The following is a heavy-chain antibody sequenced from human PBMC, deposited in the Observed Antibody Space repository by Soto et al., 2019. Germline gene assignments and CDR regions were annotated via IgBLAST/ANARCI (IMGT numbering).Heavy chain of an antibody. CDR2: ISYDGSNK. Sequence: GGSLRLSCAAPGFTFSSYGMHWVRQAPGKGLEWVAVISYDGSNKYYADSVKGRFTISRDNSKNTLYLQMNSLGAEDTAVYYYAXXXXXXVXQWLVDKRAYYYYYGMDVWGQGTTVTVSS. J-gene: IGHJ6*02. D-gene: IGHD6-19*01. CDR1: GFTFSSYG. CDR3: AXXXXXXVXQWLVDKRAYYYYYGMDV. V-gene: IGHV3-30*18.